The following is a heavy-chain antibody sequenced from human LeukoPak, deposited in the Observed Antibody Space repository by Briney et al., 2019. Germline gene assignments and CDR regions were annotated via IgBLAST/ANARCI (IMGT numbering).Heavy chain of an antibody. CDR1: GGSISSYY. CDR2: IYTSGST. CDR3: ARGVRGLPHYFDY. J-gene: IGHJ4*02. V-gene: IGHV4-4*09. Sequence: KPSETLSLTCTVSGGSISSYYWSWIRQPPGKGLEGIGYIYTSGSTNYNPSLKSRVTISVDTSKNQFSLKLSSVTAADTAVYYCARGVRGLPHYFDYWGQGTLVTVSS. D-gene: IGHD3-10*01.